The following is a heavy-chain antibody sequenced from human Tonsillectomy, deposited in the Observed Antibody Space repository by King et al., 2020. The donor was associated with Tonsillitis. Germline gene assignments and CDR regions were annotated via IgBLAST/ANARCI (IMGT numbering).Heavy chain of an antibody. J-gene: IGHJ3*02. Sequence: AQLVQSGAEVKKPGESLKISCKGSGYNFRTYWIGWVRQKPGKGLEWMGIIYPSDSDTRYSPSFQGQVTISADKSISTAYLQWSSLKASDTAIYYCARRDTGNYGNALDIWGQGTMVTVSS. CDR2: IYPSDSDT. D-gene: IGHD4-11*01. CDR1: GYNFRTYW. CDR3: ARRDTGNYGNALDI. V-gene: IGHV5-51*01.